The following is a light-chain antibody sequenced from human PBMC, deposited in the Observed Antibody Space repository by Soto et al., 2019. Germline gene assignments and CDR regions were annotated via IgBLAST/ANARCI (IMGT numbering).Light chain of an antibody. J-gene: IGLJ3*02. CDR3: CAYAGSGTVV. Sequence: QSALTQPASVSGSPEQSITISCTGTSNDVGRYNLVSWYQQHPGKAPKVMIYEATKRPSGVSNRFSGSKSGNTASLTISGLQAEEGADYYCCAYAGSGTVVFGGGTKVTVL. CDR1: SNDVGRYNL. CDR2: EAT. V-gene: IGLV2-23*01.